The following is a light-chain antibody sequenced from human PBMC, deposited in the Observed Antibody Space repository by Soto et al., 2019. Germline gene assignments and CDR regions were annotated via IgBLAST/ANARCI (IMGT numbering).Light chain of an antibody. CDR3: QSYDKTLTAYV. V-gene: IGLV1-40*01. CDR1: SSNIGAGYD. J-gene: IGLJ1*01. CDR2: TDN. Sequence: QSVLTQPPSVSGAPGQRVTISCTGSSSNIGAGYDVHWYHQLPGTAPKLLVSTDNLRPSGVPDRLSASKSGASASLAITGLQAEDEAHYYCQSYDKTLTAYVFGTGTKVTVL.